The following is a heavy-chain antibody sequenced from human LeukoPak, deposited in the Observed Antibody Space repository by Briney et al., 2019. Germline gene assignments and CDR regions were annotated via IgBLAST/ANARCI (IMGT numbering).Heavy chain of an antibody. D-gene: IGHD5-12*01. J-gene: IGHJ4*02. CDR2: IYTSGST. Sequence: SQTLSLTCTVSGGSISSGSYYWSWIRQPAGKGLEWIGRIYTSGSTNYNPCLKSRVTISVDTSKNQFSLKLSSVTAADTAVYYCARGDSGYERSFDYWGQGTLVTVSS. CDR3: ARGDSGYERSFDY. CDR1: GGSISSGSYY. V-gene: IGHV4-61*02.